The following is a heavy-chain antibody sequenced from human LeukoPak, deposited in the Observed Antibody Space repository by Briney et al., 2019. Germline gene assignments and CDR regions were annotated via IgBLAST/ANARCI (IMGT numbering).Heavy chain of an antibody. Sequence: SETLSLTCTVSGGSISSYYWSWIRQPPGKELEWIGYIYYSGSTNYSPSLKSRVTISVDTSKNQFSLKLSSVTAADTAVYYCARVSILNSYYDFWSGYFTNWFDPWGQGTLVTVSS. CDR3: ARVSILNSYYDFWSGYFTNWFDP. CDR2: IYYSGST. D-gene: IGHD3-3*01. J-gene: IGHJ5*02. CDR1: GGSISSYY. V-gene: IGHV4-59*01.